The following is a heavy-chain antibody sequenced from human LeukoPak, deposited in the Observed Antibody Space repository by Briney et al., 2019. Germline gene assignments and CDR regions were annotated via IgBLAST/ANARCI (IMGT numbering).Heavy chain of an antibody. Sequence: GGSLRLSCAASGFTFSSYGMHWVRQAPGKGLEWVAFIRYDGSNKYYADSVKGRFTISRDNAKNSLFLQMNSLRAEDTAVYYCARDFSSGYYYVDYWGQGTQVTVSS. CDR3: ARDFSSGYYYVDY. CDR1: GFTFSSYG. CDR2: IRYDGSNK. J-gene: IGHJ4*02. D-gene: IGHD3-22*01. V-gene: IGHV3-30*02.